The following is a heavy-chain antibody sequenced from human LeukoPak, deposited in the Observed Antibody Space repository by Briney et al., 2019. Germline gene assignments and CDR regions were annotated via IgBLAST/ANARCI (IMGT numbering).Heavy chain of an antibody. CDR1: GYTLTELS. Sequence: ASVKVSCKVSGYTLTELSMHWVRQAPGKGLEWMGGFDPEDGATIYAQRFQGRVTMTEDTSTDTAYMELSSLRSEDTAVYYCATVVLYSGYYFDYWGQGTLVTVSS. V-gene: IGHV1-24*01. D-gene: IGHD5-12*01. CDR2: FDPEDGAT. J-gene: IGHJ4*02. CDR3: ATVVLYSGYYFDY.